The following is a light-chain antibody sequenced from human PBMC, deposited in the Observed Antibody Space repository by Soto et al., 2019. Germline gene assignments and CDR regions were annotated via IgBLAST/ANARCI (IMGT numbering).Light chain of an antibody. CDR3: QQRSNWLT. V-gene: IGKV3-15*01. J-gene: IGKJ4*01. CDR1: QSVSSN. CDR2: GAS. Sequence: EIVMTQSPATLSVSPGERATLSCRASQSVSSNLAWYQQKPGQAPRLLIYGASTRATGIPARFSGSGSGTDFTLTIRSLDPEDFAVYYCQQRSNWLTFGGGTKVDI.